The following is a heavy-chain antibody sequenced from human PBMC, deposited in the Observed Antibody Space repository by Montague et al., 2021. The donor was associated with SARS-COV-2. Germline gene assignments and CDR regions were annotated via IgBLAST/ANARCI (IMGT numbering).Heavy chain of an antibody. J-gene: IGHJ2*01. Sequence: SETRSLTCSVSGDSISRYYWCWIRQSDGKGLEWVGRVYTGGYVNYNPTLQSRVSMSVGTSKSQVSLNVTSVTAADTAVYYCARAIWHLDLWGRGILVTISS. CDR2: VYTGGYV. CDR3: ARAIWHLDL. CDR1: GDSISRYY. V-gene: IGHV4-4*07.